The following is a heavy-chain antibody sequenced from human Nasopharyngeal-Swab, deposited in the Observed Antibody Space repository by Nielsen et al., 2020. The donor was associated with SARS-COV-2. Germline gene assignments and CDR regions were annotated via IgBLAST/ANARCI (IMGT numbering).Heavy chain of an antibody. CDR3: ASPIVVVPVASYWYFDL. CDR1: GGSISSSSYY. V-gene: IGHV4-39*01. Sequence: SETLSLTCTVSGGSISSSSYYWGWIRQPPGKGLEWYGSIYYSWSTYYNPSHNSRVTIYVDTSKNQFSLKLSSVTAADTAVYYCASPIVVVPVASYWYFDLWGRGTLVTVSS. D-gene: IGHD2-2*01. J-gene: IGHJ2*01. CDR2: IYYSWST.